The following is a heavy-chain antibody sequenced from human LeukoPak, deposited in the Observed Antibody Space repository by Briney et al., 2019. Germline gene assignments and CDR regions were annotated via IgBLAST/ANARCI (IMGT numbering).Heavy chain of an antibody. CDR2: IYTSGST. J-gene: IGHJ4*02. Sequence: SETLSLTCTVSGGSISSYYWSWIRQPAGKGLEWIGRIYTSGSTNYNPSLKSRVTMSVDTSKNQFSLKLSSVTAADTAVFCCARGQRREDFDYWGQGTLVTVSS. CDR1: GGSISSYY. CDR3: ARGQRREDFDY. D-gene: IGHD1-26*01. V-gene: IGHV4-4*07.